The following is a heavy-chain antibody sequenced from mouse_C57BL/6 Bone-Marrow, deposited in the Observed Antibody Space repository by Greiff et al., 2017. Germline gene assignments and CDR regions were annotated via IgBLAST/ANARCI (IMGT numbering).Heavy chain of an antibody. CDR1: GYTFTDYY. CDR2: INPYNGGT. CDR3: ARSGIYYDYDGFAY. D-gene: IGHD2-4*01. Sequence: VQLQQSGPVLVKPGASVKMSCKASGYTFTDYYMNWVKQSHGKSLEWIGVINPYNGGTSYNQKFKGKATLTVDKSSSTAYMELNSLTSEDSAVYYCARSGIYYDYDGFAYWGQGTLVTVSA. J-gene: IGHJ3*01. V-gene: IGHV1-19*01.